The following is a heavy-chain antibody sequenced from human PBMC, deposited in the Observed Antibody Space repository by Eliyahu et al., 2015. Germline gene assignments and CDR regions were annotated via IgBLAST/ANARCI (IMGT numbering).Heavy chain of an antibody. J-gene: IGHJ5*02. CDR2: ISGSGGST. CDR3: AKDLDIEYYGLQVLDH. CDR1: GFXFSXYA. Sequence: EVQLVESGGGLVQPGGSLRLSXAXSGFXFSXYAMXWVRQAPGKGLGWVSGISGSGGSTDYADSVKGRFTISRDSSKNTLYLQMNSLRAEDTAVYSCAKDLDIEYYGLQVLDHWGQGTLVTVSS. V-gene: IGHV3-23*04. D-gene: IGHD4-17*01.